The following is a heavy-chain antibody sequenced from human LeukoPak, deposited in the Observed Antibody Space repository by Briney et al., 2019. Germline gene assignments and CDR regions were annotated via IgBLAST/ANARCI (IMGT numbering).Heavy chain of an antibody. CDR1: GFTFSDYY. CDR3: ARDRQFRLHDP. V-gene: IGHV3-11*01. Sequence: GGSLRLSCTASGFTFSDYYMSWIRQAPGKGLDWLSYISTSGGSVSYVDSVKGRFTISRDNAKNSVYLQIDSLRAEDTAMYYCARDRQFRLHDPWGQGILVTVSS. J-gene: IGHJ5*02. D-gene: IGHD3-16*01. CDR2: ISTSGGSV.